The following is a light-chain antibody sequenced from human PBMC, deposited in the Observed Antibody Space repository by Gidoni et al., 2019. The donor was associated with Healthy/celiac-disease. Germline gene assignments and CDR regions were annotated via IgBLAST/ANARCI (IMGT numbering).Light chain of an antibody. V-gene: IGLV1-40*01. CDR1: SSNIGAGYD. CDR3: QSYDSSLSVYVV. CDR2: GNS. Sequence: QSVLTQPPSVSWAPGQRVTISCTGSSSNIGAGYDVHWYQQLPGTAPNLLIYGNSNRPSGVPDRFSGSKSGTSASLAITGLQAEDEADYYCQSYDSSLSVYVVFGGGTKLTVL. J-gene: IGLJ2*01.